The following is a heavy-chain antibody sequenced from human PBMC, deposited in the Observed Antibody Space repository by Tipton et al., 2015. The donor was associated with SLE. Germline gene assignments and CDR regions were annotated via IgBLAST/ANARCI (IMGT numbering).Heavy chain of an antibody. CDR2: INHSGST. CDR3: VKADGVVGGQVPYWYFDL. CDR1: GGSFSGYY. Sequence: TLSLTCTVYGGSFSGYYWSWIRQPPGKGLEWIGEINHSGSTNYNPSLESRLTISVDTSKDQVSLNLNSVTAADTAVYYCVKADGVVGGQVPYWYFDLWGRGTLVSVSS. D-gene: IGHD1-26*01. V-gene: IGHV4-34*01. J-gene: IGHJ2*01.